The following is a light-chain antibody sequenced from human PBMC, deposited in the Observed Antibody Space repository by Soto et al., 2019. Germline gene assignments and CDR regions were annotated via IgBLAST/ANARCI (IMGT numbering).Light chain of an antibody. V-gene: IGKV3-15*01. Sequence: EIVLTQSPATLSLSPGERATLSCRASQSVSSYLAWYQQKPGQAPRLLIYGASTRATGVPARFIGSGSGTEFTLTISSLQSEDFAIYYCQHYNNWPHTFGQGTKVDIK. CDR1: QSVSSY. CDR2: GAS. CDR3: QHYNNWPHT. J-gene: IGKJ2*01.